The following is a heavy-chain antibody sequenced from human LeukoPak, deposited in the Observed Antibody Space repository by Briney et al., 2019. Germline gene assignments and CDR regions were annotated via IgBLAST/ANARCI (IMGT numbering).Heavy chain of an antibody. J-gene: IGHJ4*02. CDR3: ARDNAGYSSRSPPFDY. CDR2: ISGSGGST. CDR1: GFTFSSNA. D-gene: IGHD6-13*01. V-gene: IGHV3-23*01. Sequence: GGSLRLSCGVSGFTFSSNAMSWVRQAPGKGLEWVSAISGSGGSTYYADSVKGRFTISRDNSKNTLYLQMNSLRAEDTALYYCARDNAGYSSRSPPFDYWGQGTLVTVSS.